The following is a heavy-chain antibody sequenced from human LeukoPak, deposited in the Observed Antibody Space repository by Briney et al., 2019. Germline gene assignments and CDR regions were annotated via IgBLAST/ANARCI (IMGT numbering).Heavy chain of an antibody. CDR1: GFTFRSYG. Sequence: GGSLRLSCAASGFTFRSYGMHWVRQAPGKGLEWVAVISYDGSNRYHADSVKGRFTISRDNTKNSLYLQMNSLRAEDTAVYYCATWGGANWGQGTLVTVSS. CDR2: ISYDGSNR. CDR3: ATWGGAN. D-gene: IGHD1-26*01. V-gene: IGHV3-30*03. J-gene: IGHJ4*02.